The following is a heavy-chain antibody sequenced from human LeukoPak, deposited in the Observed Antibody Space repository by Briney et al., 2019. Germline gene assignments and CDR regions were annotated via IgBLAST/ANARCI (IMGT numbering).Heavy chain of an antibody. Sequence: SETLSLTCAVYGGSFSGYYWSWIRQPPGKGLEWIGEINHSGSTNYNPSLKSRVTISVDTSKDQFSLKLSSVTAADTAVYYCARVSGTIFGVVDYWGQGTLVTVSS. V-gene: IGHV4-34*01. CDR1: GGSFSGYY. D-gene: IGHD3-3*01. CDR2: INHSGST. CDR3: ARVSGTIFGVVDY. J-gene: IGHJ4*02.